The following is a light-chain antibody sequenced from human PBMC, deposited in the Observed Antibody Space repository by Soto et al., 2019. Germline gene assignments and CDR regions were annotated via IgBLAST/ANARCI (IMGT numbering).Light chain of an antibody. CDR3: QQYGDSPWT. V-gene: IGKV3-20*01. J-gene: IGKJ1*01. CDR1: QSVTNSY. CDR2: GAS. Sequence: EIVLTQSPGTLSLSPGERATLSCRASQSVTNSYLAWYQQNPGRAPRLLIYGASSRATGIPDRFSGSGSGTDFILTISRLEPEDFAVYYCQQYGDSPWTFGQGTNVEI.